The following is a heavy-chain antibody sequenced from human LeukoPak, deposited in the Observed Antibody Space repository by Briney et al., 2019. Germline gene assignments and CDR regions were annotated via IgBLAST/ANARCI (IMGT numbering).Heavy chain of an antibody. CDR3: ARRRVVVGATRNAFDI. CDR2: INHSGST. D-gene: IGHD1-26*01. CDR1: GGSFSGYY. J-gene: IGHJ3*02. V-gene: IGHV4-34*01. Sequence: NPSETLSLTCAVYGGSFSGYYWSWIRQPPGKGLEWIGEINHSGSTNYNPSLKSRVTISVDTSKNQFSLKLSSVTAADTAVYYCARRRVVVGATRNAFDIWGQGTMVTVSS.